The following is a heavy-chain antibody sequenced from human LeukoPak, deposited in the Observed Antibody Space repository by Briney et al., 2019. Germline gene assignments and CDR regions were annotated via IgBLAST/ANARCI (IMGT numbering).Heavy chain of an antibody. J-gene: IGHJ3*02. CDR1: GYSFTSYW. D-gene: IGHD2-15*01. V-gene: IGHV5-51*01. CDR3: AGLGLACSGGSCYSGAFDI. CDR2: IYPGDSDT. Sequence: GESLKISCKGSGYSFTSYWIGWVRQMPGKGLEWMGIIYPGDSDTRYSPSFQGQVTISADKSISTAYLQWSSLKASDTAMYYCAGLGLACSGGSCYSGAFDIWGQGTMVTVSS.